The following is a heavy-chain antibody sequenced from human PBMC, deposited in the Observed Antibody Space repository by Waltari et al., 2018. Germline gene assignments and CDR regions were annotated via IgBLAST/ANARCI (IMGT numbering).Heavy chain of an antibody. J-gene: IGHJ4*02. CDR2: IYTSGST. CDR1: GGSISSGSYY. D-gene: IGHD1-26*01. Sequence: QVQLQESGPGLVKPSQTLSLTCTVSGGSISSGSYYWSWIRQPAGKGLEWIGYIYTSGSTNYNPSLNSRVTISVDTSKNQFSLKLSSVTAADTAVYYCARDYLGGSYDYWGQGTLVTVSS. V-gene: IGHV4-61*09. CDR3: ARDYLGGSYDY.